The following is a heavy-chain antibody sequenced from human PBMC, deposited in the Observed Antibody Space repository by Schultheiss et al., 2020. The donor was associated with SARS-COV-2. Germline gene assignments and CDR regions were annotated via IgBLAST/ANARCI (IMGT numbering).Heavy chain of an antibody. CDR3: ARGGGRLGELSLYPFDY. D-gene: IGHD3-16*02. CDR1: GFTFSSYS. Sequence: GESLKISCAASGFTFSSYSMNWVRQAPGKGLEWVSYISSSSSTIYYADSVKGRFTISRDNAKNSLYLQMNSLRAEDTAVYYCARGGGRLGELSLYPFDYWGQGTLVTVSS. J-gene: IGHJ4*02. V-gene: IGHV3-48*01. CDR2: ISSSSSTI.